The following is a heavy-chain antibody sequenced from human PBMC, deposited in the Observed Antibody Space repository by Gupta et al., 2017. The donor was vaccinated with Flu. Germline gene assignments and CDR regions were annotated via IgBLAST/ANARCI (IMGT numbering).Heavy chain of an antibody. CDR2: IKEDGSEK. CDR1: GFTSSSYW. J-gene: IGHJ6*02. CDR3: ARGGHFRVATSYGMDV. V-gene: IGHV3-7*01. D-gene: IGHD5-12*01. Sequence: EVQLVESGGGLVQPGGSLRLSCAASGFTSSSYWMTWVRQAPGKGLEWVANIKEDGSEKYYVDSVKGRFTISRDTAKNSLYLQMNSLRAEDTAVYYGARGGHFRVATSYGMDVWGQGTTVTVSS.